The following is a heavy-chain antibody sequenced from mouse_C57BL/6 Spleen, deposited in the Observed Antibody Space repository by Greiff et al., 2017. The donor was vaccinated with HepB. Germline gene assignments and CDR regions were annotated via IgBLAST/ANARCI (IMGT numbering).Heavy chain of an antibody. CDR1: GFNIKDYY. J-gene: IGHJ4*01. D-gene: IGHD1-1*01. Sequence: EVQLQQSGAELVKPGASVKLSCTASGFNIKDYYMHWVKQRTEQGLEWIGRIDPEDGETKYAPNFQGKATITADTSSNTAYLQLSSLTSEDTAVYYCARQGPNYGYAMDYWGQGTSVTVSS. CDR3: ARQGPNYGYAMDY. V-gene: IGHV14-2*01. CDR2: IDPEDGET.